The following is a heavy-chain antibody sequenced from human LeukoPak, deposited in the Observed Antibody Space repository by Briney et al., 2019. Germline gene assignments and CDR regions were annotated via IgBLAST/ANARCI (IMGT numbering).Heavy chain of an antibody. CDR3: TRNSRGLPGAFDI. CDR1: GFTFSSYS. J-gene: IGHJ3*02. D-gene: IGHD2/OR15-2a*01. CDR2: ISSSSSTI. V-gene: IGHV3-48*04. Sequence: GGSLRLSCAASGFTFSSYSMNWVRQAPGKGLEWVSYISSSSSTIYYADSVKGRFTISRDDAKNSLYLQLNSLRAEDTAVYYCTRNSRGLPGAFDIWGQGTMVTFSS.